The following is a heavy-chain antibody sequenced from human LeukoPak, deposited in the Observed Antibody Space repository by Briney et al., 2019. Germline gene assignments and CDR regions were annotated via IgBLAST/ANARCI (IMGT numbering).Heavy chain of an antibody. CDR1: GFTFSSYW. J-gene: IGHJ4*02. Sequence: HPGGSLRLSCAVSGFTFSSYWMSWVRQAPGKGLEWVASIKQDGSEKYYVDSVKGRFTISRNNAKNSLYLQMNSLRAEDTAVYYCARDFGSLEDYFDYWGQGTLVTVSS. V-gene: IGHV3-7*01. D-gene: IGHD3-10*01. CDR2: IKQDGSEK. CDR3: ARDFGSLEDYFDY.